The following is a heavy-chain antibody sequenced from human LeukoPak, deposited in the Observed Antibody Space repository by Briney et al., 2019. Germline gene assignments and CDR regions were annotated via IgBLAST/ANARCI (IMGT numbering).Heavy chain of an antibody. CDR1: GYTFTGYY. CDR3: ARASGEFYAFDI. CDR2: SNPNSGGT. D-gene: IGHD3-3*01. Sequence: ASVKVSCKASGYTFTGYYMHWVRQAPGQGLEWMGRSNPNSGGTNYAQKFQGSVTMTRDTSITTAYMELSRLRSDDTAVYYCARASGEFYAFDIWGQGTMVTVSS. V-gene: IGHV1-2*06. J-gene: IGHJ3*02.